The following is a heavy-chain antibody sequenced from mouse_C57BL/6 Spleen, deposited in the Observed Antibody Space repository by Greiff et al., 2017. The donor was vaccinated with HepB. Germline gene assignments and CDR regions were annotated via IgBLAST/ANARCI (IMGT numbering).Heavy chain of an antibody. J-gene: IGHJ2*01. CDR2: IWSGGST. V-gene: IGHV2-2*01. CDR3: ARTKGYFDY. CDR1: GFSLTSYG. Sequence: VQRVESGPGLVQPSQSLSITCTVSGFSLTSYGVHWVRQSPGKGLEWLGVIWSGGSTDYNAAFISRLSISKDNSKSQVFFKMNSLQADDTAIYYCARTKGYFDYWGQGTTLTVSS.